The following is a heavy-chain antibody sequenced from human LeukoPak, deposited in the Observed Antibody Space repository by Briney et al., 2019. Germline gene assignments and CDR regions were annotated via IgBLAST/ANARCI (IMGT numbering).Heavy chain of an antibody. D-gene: IGHD1-26*01. CDR1: GYTFAGYY. Sequence: ASVKVSCKASGYTFAGYYIHWVRQAPGQGLEWMGWINPNSGGTNYAQKFQGRVTMTRDTSISTAYMELSRLRSDDTAVYYCARDLSGSYYDWGQGTLVTVSS. CDR3: ARDLSGSYYD. V-gene: IGHV1-2*02. J-gene: IGHJ4*02. CDR2: INPNSGGT.